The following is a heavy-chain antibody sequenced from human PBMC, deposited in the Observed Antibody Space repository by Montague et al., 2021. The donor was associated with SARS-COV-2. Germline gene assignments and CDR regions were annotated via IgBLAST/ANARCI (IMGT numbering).Heavy chain of an antibody. CDR3: AKDRVAGSVPWYFDY. V-gene: IGHV3-23*01. J-gene: IGHJ4*02. CDR2: LSGNFNT. Sequence: SLKLSCAASAFSFSTFAMSWVRQAPGKGPEWVSALSGNFNTFHGYSVXGRFTISRDNSHNTLYLQMNSLRAEDAAVYYCAKDRVAGSVPWYFDYWGQGTLVTVSS. D-gene: IGHD6-19*01. CDR1: AFSFSTFA.